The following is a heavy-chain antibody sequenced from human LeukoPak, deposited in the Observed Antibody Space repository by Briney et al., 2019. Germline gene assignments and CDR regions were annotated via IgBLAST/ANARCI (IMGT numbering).Heavy chain of an antibody. J-gene: IGHJ4*02. CDR3: AKGILTETHGISWDPFDY. V-gene: IGHV3-23*01. CDR1: GFTFTSYH. Sequence: GGSLRLSCAASGFTFTSYHMNWVRQAPGRGLEWVSTISGPGDVTHYADSVKGRFTIYKDHSESTLCLQMNSLRAEDTAVYYCAKGILTETHGISWDPFDYWGQGALVTVSS. D-gene: IGHD6-13*01. CDR2: ISGPGDVT.